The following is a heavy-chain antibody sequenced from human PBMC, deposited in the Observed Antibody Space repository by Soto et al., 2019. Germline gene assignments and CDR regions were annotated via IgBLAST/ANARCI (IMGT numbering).Heavy chain of an antibody. D-gene: IGHD3-22*01. CDR1: GGSIHSYY. V-gene: IGHV4-59*12. Sequence: PSETLSLTCTVSGGSIHSYYWSWIRQPPGKGLEWIAYIYYSGSTEYNPSLKSRVTISIDTSKNQFSLKLSSVTAADTAVYYCAKGAYYDSSGYYFGSSFDIWGQGTMVTVSS. J-gene: IGHJ3*02. CDR3: AKGAYYDSSGYYFGSSFDI. CDR2: IYYSGST.